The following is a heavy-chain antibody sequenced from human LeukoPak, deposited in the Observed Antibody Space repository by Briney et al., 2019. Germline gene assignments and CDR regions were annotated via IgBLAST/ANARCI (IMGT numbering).Heavy chain of an antibody. D-gene: IGHD3-10*01. CDR3: ARGSGSYYSDV. V-gene: IGHV4-34*01. CDR1: GGSFSGYY. J-gene: IGHJ6*02. Sequence: HSETLSLTCAVCGGSFSGYYWSWIRQPPGKGLEWIGEINHSGSTNYNPSLKSRVTISVDTSKNQFSLKLSSVTAADTAVYYCARGSGSYYSDVWGQGTTVTVSS. CDR2: INHSGST.